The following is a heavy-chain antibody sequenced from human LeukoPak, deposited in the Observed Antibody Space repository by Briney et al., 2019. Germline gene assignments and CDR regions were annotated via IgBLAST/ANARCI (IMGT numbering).Heavy chain of an antibody. V-gene: IGHV4-30-4*01. J-gene: IGHJ4*02. Sequence: PSETLSLTCTVSGGSISSGDYYWSWIRQPPGKGLEWIGYISYSGSAYYSPSLKSRVTLSVDTSKNQFSLRLSSVTAADTAVYYSARDPGAMVRGLIYRGLADYWSQGTLVTASS. CDR1: GGSISSGDYY. CDR2: ISYSGSA. CDR3: ARDPGAMVRGLIYRGLADY. D-gene: IGHD3-10*01.